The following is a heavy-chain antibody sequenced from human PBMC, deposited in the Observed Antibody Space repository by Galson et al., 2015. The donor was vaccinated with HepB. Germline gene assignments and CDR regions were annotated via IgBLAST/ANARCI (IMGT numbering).Heavy chain of an antibody. Sequence: SVKVSCRASGYTFTSYGISWVRQAPGQGLEWMGWISAYNGNTNYAQKLQGRVTMTTDTSTSTAYMELRSLRSDDTAVYYCARDRTARYYDFWSGYQEFDYRGQGTLVTVSS. J-gene: IGHJ4*02. CDR3: ARDRTARYYDFWSGYQEFDY. V-gene: IGHV1-18*01. CDR1: GYTFTSYG. CDR2: ISAYNGNT. D-gene: IGHD3-3*01.